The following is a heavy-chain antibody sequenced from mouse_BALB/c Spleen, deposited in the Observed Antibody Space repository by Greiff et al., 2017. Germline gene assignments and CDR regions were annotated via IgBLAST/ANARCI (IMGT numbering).Heavy chain of an antibody. J-gene: IGHJ3*01. Sequence: VKLVESGAELARPGASVKMSCKASGYTFTSYTMHWVKQRPGQGLEWIGYINPSSGYTNYNQKFKDKATLTADKSSSTAYMQLSSLTSEDSAVYYCARRDYDLDWFAYWGQGTLVTVSA. D-gene: IGHD2-4*01. CDR2: INPSSGYT. CDR1: GYTFTSYT. CDR3: ARRDYDLDWFAY. V-gene: IGHV1-4*01.